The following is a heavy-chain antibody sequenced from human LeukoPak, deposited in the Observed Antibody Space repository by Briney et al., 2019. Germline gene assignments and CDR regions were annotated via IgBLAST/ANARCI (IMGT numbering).Heavy chain of an antibody. Sequence: PSETLSLTCTVSGGSISSGDYYWSWIRQPPGKGLEWIVYIYYSGSTYYNPSLKSRVTISVDTSKTQFSLRLSSVTAADTAVYYCARVGGDYYDSSGYYPPIDPWGQGTLVTVSS. J-gene: IGHJ5*02. V-gene: IGHV4-30-4*08. CDR2: IYYSGST. D-gene: IGHD3-22*01. CDR3: ARVGGDYYDSSGYYPPIDP. CDR1: GGSISSGDYY.